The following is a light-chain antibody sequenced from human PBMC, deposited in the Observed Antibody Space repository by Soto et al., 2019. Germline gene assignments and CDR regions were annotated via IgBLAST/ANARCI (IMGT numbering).Light chain of an antibody. CDR3: QQYMNWPPLT. Sequence: EIVMTQSPATLSVSPGERVTLSCRASESISRNLAWYQQKPGQAPRLLIYGASSRDTGVPARFSGGGSGTELALTISSLQSEDSAVYFCQQYMNWPPLTFGPGTKVYV. CDR1: ESISRN. J-gene: IGKJ3*01. V-gene: IGKV3-15*01. CDR2: GAS.